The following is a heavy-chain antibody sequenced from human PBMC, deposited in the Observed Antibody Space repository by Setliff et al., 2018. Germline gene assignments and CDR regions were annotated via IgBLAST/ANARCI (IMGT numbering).Heavy chain of an antibody. CDR3: VRQGADTGSNYDKYFRH. Sequence: TSETLSLTCAVSGYFISSGYYWGWIRQSPGKGLEWIASIFHLGNAYYNPSLKSRVTMSVDTSKNQFSLRLTSVTAADTAVYYCVRQGADTGSNYDKYFRHWGQGTLVTVSS. J-gene: IGHJ1*01. CDR2: IFHLGNA. D-gene: IGHD1-26*01. V-gene: IGHV4-38-2*01. CDR1: GYFISSGYY.